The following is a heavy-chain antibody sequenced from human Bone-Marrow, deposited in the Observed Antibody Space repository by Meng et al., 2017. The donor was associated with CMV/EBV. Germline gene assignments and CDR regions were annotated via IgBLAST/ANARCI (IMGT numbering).Heavy chain of an antibody. D-gene: IGHD2-2*01. V-gene: IGHV3-23*01. CDR3: ARGISHLLLLDY. CDR2: ISGSGGST. J-gene: IGHJ4*02. CDR1: GFTFSSYA. Sequence: GESLKISCAASGFTFSSYAMSWVRQAPGKGLEWVSAISGSGGSTYYADSVKGRFTISRDNSKNTPYLQMNSLRAEDTAVYYCARGISHLLLLDYWGQGTLVTVSS.